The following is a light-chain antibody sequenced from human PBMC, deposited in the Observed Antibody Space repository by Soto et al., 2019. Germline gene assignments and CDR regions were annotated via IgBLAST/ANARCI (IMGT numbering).Light chain of an antibody. CDR3: QHYNYWPYT. V-gene: IGKV1-9*01. CDR2: AAS. Sequence: IQLTQSPSSLSASVGDRVTITCRASQGISSYLAWYQQRPGKAPKLLIYAASTLQSGVPSRFSGSGSGTDFTLTISSLQPEDFAVYYCQHYNYWPYTFGQGTKVDIK. CDR1: QGISSY. J-gene: IGKJ2*01.